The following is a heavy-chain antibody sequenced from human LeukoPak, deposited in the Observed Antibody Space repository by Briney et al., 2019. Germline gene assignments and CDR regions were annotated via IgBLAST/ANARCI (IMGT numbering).Heavy chain of an antibody. Sequence: ASVKVSCKASGYTFTSYDINWVRQATGQGREWMGWMNPNSGNTGYAQKFQGRVTITRNTSISTAYMELSSLRSEDTAVYYCARARRSSPVRYIVVVVAAPYYYYYMDVWGKGTTVTVSS. D-gene: IGHD2-15*01. CDR1: GYTFTSYD. V-gene: IGHV1-8*03. CDR3: ARARRSSPVRYIVVVVAAPYYYYYMDV. CDR2: MNPNSGNT. J-gene: IGHJ6*03.